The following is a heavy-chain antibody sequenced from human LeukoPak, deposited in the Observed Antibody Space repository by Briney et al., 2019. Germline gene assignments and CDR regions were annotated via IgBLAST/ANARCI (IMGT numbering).Heavy chain of an antibody. J-gene: IGHJ4*02. CDR3: ARVPRGWYYFDY. CDR2: MNPNSGNT. CDR1: GYTFTSYD. V-gene: IGHV1-8*01. Sequence: ASVKVSCKASGYTFTSYDINWVRQATGQGREWMGWMNPNSGNTGYAQKFQGRVTMTRNTSISTAYMELSSLRSEDTAVYYCARVPRGWYYFDYWGQGTLVTVSS. D-gene: IGHD6-19*01.